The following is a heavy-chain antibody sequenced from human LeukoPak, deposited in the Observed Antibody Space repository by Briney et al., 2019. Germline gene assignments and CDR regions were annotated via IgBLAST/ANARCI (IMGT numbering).Heavy chain of an antibody. J-gene: IGHJ3*02. CDR3: ARGRYCSADVCTGGDSFDI. CDR1: GGSISNYY. D-gene: IGHD2-15*01. Sequence: SETLSLTCTVSGGSISNYYWSWIRQPAGKGLEWIGRKYARGDSNYNPPLQSRVTMSVDTSKNQFSLKLRSVTAADTAVYYCARGRYCSADVCTGGDSFDIRGQGTMVSVSS. V-gene: IGHV4-4*07. CDR2: KYARGDS.